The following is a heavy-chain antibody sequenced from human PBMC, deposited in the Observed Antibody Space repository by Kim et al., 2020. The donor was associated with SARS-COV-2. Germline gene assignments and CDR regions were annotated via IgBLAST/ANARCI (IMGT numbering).Heavy chain of an antibody. CDR3: TMTGYSSSWPPLG. CDR2: IKSKTDGGTT. D-gene: IGHD6-13*01. V-gene: IGHV3-15*01. J-gene: IGHJ4*02. CDR1: GFTFSNAW. Sequence: GGSLRLSCAASGFTFSNAWMSWVRQAPGKGLEWVGRIKSKTDGGTTDYAAPVKGRFTISRDDSKNTLYLQMNSLKTEDTAVYYCTMTGYSSSWPPLGWGQGTLVTVSS.